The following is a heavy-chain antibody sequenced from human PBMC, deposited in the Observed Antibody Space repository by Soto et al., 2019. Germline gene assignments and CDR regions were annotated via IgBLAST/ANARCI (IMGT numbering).Heavy chain of an antibody. Sequence: QVQLVQSGAEVKKPGASVKVSCKASGYTFTSYAMHWVRQAPGQRLEWMGWINAGNGNTKYSQKFQGRVTITRDTSASTAYMELSNLRSEYTAVYYCARGPGGPDGPGDYWGQGTLVTVSS. D-gene: IGHD2-15*01. CDR3: ARGPGGPDGPGDY. J-gene: IGHJ4*02. V-gene: IGHV1-3*01. CDR1: GYTFTSYA. CDR2: INAGNGNT.